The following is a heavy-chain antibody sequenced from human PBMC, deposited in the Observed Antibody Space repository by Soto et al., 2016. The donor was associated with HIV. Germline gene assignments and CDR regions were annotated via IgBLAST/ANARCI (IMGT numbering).Heavy chain of an antibody. Sequence: QVQLVQSGAEVKRPGSSVRVSCKAVRGTFNNYLISWVRQAPGQGLEWMGGIIPIFGTSNYAQSFQGRVTITADADESTSTTYLEVKNLRSDDTAIYFCSRVANNGSHDSWGQGTLVTVSS. CDR3: SRVANNGSHDS. CDR2: IIPIFGTS. J-gene: IGHJ4*02. D-gene: IGHD3-10*01. V-gene: IGHV1-69*12. CDR1: RGTFNNYL.